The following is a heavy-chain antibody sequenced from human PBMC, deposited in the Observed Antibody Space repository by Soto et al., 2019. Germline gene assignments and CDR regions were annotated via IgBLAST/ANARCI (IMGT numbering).Heavy chain of an antibody. V-gene: IGHV1-24*01. D-gene: IGHD3-3*01. CDR1: GYTLTELS. CDR2: FDPEDGET. Sequence: GASVKVSCKVSGYTLTELSMHWVRQAPGKGLEWMGGFDPEDGETIYAQKFQGRVTMTEDTSTDTAYMELSSLRSEDTAVYYCAFSSARFLEWLPLPNWGQGTLVNVSS. CDR3: AFSSARFLEWLPLPN. J-gene: IGHJ4*02.